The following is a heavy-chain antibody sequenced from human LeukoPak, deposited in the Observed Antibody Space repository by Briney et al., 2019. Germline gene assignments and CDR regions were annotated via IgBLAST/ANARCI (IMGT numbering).Heavy chain of an antibody. J-gene: IGHJ4*02. CDR3: ARDRRIQLKQGFDY. CDR2: IYTSGST. V-gene: IGHV4-4*07. Sequence: PSETLSLTCTVSGGSISSYYWSWIRQPAGKGPEWIGRIYTSGSTNYNPSLKSRVTMSVDTSKNQFSLKLSSVTAADTAVYYCARDRRIQLKQGFDYWGQGTLVTVSS. D-gene: IGHD5-18*01. CDR1: GGSISSYY.